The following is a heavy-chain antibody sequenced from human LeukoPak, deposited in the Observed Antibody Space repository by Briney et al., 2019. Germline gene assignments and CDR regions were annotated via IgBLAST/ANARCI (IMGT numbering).Heavy chain of an antibody. D-gene: IGHD3-10*01. CDR3: TRGLFYYASGTPRQSGAYYFDF. CDR1: GGSFSGYY. V-gene: IGHV4-34*01. CDR2: IDHNGIS. J-gene: IGHJ4*02. Sequence: PSETLSLTCGVSGGSFSGYYWTWIRQPLGNGLEWIGEIDHNGISNFNPSLKSRVTFSVDTSKRQFSLTLNSVTAADTAVYYCTRGLFYYASGTPRQSGAYYFDFWGQGTLVAVSS.